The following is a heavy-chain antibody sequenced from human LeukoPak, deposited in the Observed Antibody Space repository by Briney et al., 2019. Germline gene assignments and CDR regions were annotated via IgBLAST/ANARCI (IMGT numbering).Heavy chain of an antibody. J-gene: IGHJ4*02. V-gene: IGHV4-59*08. CDR2: IYYSGST. CDR1: GGSISSYY. CDR3: ARLYGGKLDY. Sequence: SSETLSLTCTVSGGSISSYYWSWIRQPPGKGLEWIGYIYYSGSTNYNPSLKSRVTISVDTSKNQFSLKLSSVTAADTAVYYCARLYGGKLDYWGQGTLVTVSS. D-gene: IGHD4-23*01.